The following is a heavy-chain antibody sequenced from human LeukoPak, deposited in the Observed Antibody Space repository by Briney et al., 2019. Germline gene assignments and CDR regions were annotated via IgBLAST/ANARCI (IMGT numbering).Heavy chain of an antibody. D-gene: IGHD3-16*01. J-gene: IGHJ4*02. CDR3: ASHYG. Sequence: GSLRLSCAASGFTFSSYAMHWVRQAPGKGLEWVAGIHMDHRTFYADSVKGRFTISRDNSANTIYLQMNSLRAEDTAIFYCASHYGGGQGTPVTVSS. V-gene: IGHV3-30*07. CDR1: GFTFSSYA. CDR2: IHMDHRT.